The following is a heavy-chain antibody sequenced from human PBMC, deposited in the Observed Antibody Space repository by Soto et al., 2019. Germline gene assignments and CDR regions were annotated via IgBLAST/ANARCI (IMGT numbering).Heavy chain of an antibody. CDR1: GFTFSNYA. Sequence: WGSLRLSCAASGFTFSNYAMSWVRQAPGKGLEWVSAISGSGANTYYADSVKGRFTISRDNSKNTLFLQMNSLRAEDTAVYYCAKSCENGPWCAFDIWGQGTMVTVSS. J-gene: IGHJ3*02. CDR3: AKSCENGPWCAFDI. CDR2: ISGSGANT. V-gene: IGHV3-23*01. D-gene: IGHD2-15*01.